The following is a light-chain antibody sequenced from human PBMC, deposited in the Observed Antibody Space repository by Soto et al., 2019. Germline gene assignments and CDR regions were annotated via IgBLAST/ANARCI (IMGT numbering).Light chain of an antibody. J-gene: IGKJ3*01. CDR1: QSISSG. CDR3: QQPLT. CDR2: KAS. Sequence: DIQMTQSPSTLSASVGDRVTITCRASQSISSGLAWYQQKPGKAPKLLIYKASTLESGVPSRFSGSGSGTEFTLTIRDLQADYFATYYCQQPLTFGPGTKVDIK. V-gene: IGKV1-5*03.